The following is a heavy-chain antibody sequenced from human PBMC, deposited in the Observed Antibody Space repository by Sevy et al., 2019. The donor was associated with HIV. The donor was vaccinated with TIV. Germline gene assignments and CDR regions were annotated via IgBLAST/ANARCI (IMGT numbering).Heavy chain of an antibody. CDR1: GYTLTKLS. V-gene: IGHV1-24*01. J-gene: IGHJ4*02. Sequence: ASVKVSCKVSGYTLTKLSMHWVRQAPGKGLEWMGTFDPEDGETIYAQKFQGRVTMTEDTSTDTAYMELSSLRSEDTAGYYCATTKDYYENSGDPFDYWGQRTLVTVSS. CDR2: FDPEDGET. CDR3: ATTKDYYENSGDPFDY. D-gene: IGHD3-22*01.